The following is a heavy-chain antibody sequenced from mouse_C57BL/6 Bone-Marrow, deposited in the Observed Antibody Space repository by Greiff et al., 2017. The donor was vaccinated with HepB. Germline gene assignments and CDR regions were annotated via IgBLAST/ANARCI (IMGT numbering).Heavy chain of an antibody. CDR2: IDPSDSET. D-gene: IGHD2-4*01. CDR1: GYTFTSYW. Sequence: QVQLQQPGAELARPGSSVKLSCKASGYTFTSYWMHWVKQRPIQGLEWIGNIDPSDSETHYNQKFKDKATLTVDKSSSTAYMQLSSLTSEDSAVYYCAREVGSTMITNYFDYWGQGTTLTVSS. V-gene: IGHV1-52*01. CDR3: AREVGSTMITNYFDY. J-gene: IGHJ2*01.